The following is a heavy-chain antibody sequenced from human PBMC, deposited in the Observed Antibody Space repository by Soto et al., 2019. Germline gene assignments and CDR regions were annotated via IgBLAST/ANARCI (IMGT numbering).Heavy chain of an antibody. J-gene: IGHJ4*02. Sequence: EVQLLESGGGLVQPGGSLRLSCAASGFTFSSYAMSLVRHAPGKGLEWVSAISGSGGSTYYADSVKGRFTISRDNSKNTLYLQMNSLRAEDTAVYYCAKDRFLYCSGGSCYSDYWGQGTLVTVSS. D-gene: IGHD2-15*01. CDR1: GFTFSSYA. CDR3: AKDRFLYCSGGSCYSDY. V-gene: IGHV3-23*01. CDR2: ISGSGGST.